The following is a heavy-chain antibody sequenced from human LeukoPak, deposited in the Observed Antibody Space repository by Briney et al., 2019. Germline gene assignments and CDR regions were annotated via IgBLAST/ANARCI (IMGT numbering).Heavy chain of an antibody. V-gene: IGHV4-4*02. CDR1: GGSISSSNW. CDR2: IYHSGST. J-gene: IGHJ4*02. D-gene: IGHD3-22*01. CDR3: ARKNYYYDSSGYGSPIFDY. Sequence: KPSETLSLTCAVSGGSISSSNWWSWVRQPPGKGLEWIGEIYHSGSTNYNPSLKSRVTISVDKSKNQFSLKLSSVTAADTAVYYCARKNYYYDSSGYGSPIFDYWGQGTLVTVSS.